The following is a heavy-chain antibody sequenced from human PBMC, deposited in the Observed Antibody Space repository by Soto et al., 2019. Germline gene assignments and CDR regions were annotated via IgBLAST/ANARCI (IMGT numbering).Heavy chain of an antibody. CDR1: GGFVNSDTHS. V-gene: IGHV4-61*01. CDR2: IYSGGST. J-gene: IGHJ6*02. Sequence: SETLSLTCTVSGGFVNSDTHSWSWIRQTPGKRLEWIGFIYSGGSTKNPSLRSRVTMSVDTSKNQFSLKLRSVVVADTAVYHCARFVRSCSATTCSTRADVWGQGITVTVSS. CDR3: ARFVRSCSATTCSTRADV. D-gene: IGHD2-2*01.